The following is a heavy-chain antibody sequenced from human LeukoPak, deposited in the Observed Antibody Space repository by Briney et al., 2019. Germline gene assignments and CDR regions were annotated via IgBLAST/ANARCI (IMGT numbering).Heavy chain of an antibody. V-gene: IGHV1-8*01. CDR1: GYTFTSYD. Sequence: ASVKVSCKASGYTFTSYDINWVRQATGQGLEWMGWMNPNSGNTGYAQKFQGRVTMTRNTSISTAYMELSSLRSEDTAVYYCARGDYYGSGSYLLFDPRGQGTLVTVSS. CDR2: MNPNSGNT. CDR3: ARGDYYGSGSYLLFDP. J-gene: IGHJ5*02. D-gene: IGHD3-10*01.